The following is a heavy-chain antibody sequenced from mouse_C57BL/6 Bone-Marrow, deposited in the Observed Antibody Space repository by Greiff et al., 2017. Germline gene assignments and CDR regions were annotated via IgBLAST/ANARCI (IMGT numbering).Heavy chain of an antibody. J-gene: IGHJ3*01. D-gene: IGHD1-1*01. CDR1: GYTITSSW. V-gene: IGHV1-52*01. CDR3: ARWYYSSPGFGY. CDR2: IDPSDSET. Sequence: QVQLQQPVAELVRPGSSVKLSCTASGYTITSSWMHWVKQRPIQGLEWIGNIDPSDSETHYNQKFKDKATLTVDKSSSTAYMQLSSLTSEDSAVYYCARWYYSSPGFGYWGQGTLVTVSA.